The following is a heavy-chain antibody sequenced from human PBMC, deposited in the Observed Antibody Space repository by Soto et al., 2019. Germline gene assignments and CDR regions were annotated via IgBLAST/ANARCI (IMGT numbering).Heavy chain of an antibody. J-gene: IGHJ6*02. CDR1: GFTFSGYS. CDR3: ARPEYSSSSYGMDV. Sequence: ESGGGLVQPGGSLRLSCAASGFTFSGYSMNWVRQAPGKGLEWVSYISSSSSTIYYADSVKGRFTISRDNAKNSLYLQMNSLRDEDTAVYYCARPEYSSSSYGMDVWGQGTTVTVSS. V-gene: IGHV3-48*02. CDR2: ISSSSSTI. D-gene: IGHD6-6*01.